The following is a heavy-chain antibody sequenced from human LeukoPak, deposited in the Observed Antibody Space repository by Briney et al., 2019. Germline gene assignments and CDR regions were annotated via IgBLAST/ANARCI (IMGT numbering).Heavy chain of an antibody. V-gene: IGHV3-30-3*01. CDR2: ISYDGSNK. Sequence: GRSLRLSCAASGFTFSSYAMHWVRQAPGKGLEWVAVISYDGSNKYYADSVKGRFTISRDNSKNTLYLQMNSLRAEDTAVYYCARSVLWFYPMDVWGQGTTVTVSS. J-gene: IGHJ6*02. CDR1: GFTFSSYA. CDR3: ARSVLWFYPMDV. D-gene: IGHD2-21*01.